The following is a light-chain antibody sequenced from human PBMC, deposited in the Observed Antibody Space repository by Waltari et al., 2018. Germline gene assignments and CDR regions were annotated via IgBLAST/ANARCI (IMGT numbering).Light chain of an antibody. V-gene: IGKV3-15*01. Sequence: EIVMTQSPATLSVSPGERATLSCRASQRVSSKLAWYQQKPGQAPRLLIYGASTRATGIPARFSGSGSGTEFTLTISSLQPEDFAVYYCQHYDNWPPWTFGQGTKVEIK. CDR2: GAS. CDR3: QHYDNWPPWT. CDR1: QRVSSK. J-gene: IGKJ1*01.